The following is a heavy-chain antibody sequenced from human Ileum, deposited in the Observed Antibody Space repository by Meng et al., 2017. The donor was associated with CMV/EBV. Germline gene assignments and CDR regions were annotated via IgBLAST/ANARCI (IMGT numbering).Heavy chain of an antibody. CDR1: GYTFSSHG. CDR3: ARDYYCIRDSCYSDY. D-gene: IGHD2-2*02. J-gene: IGHJ4*02. Sequence: ASVKVSCKASGYTFSSHGITWVRQAPGQGLEWLGWISDHNGYTKYTQKFQGRVTMTRDTVTSTAYMELRSLRSDDTAVYYCARDYYCIRDSCYSDYWGQGTLVTVSS. V-gene: IGHV1-18*01. CDR2: ISDHNGYT.